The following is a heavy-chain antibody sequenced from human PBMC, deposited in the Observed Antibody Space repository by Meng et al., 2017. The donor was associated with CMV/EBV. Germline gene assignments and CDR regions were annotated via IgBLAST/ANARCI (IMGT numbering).Heavy chain of an antibody. J-gene: IGHJ3*01. CDR2: ISSSGSTI. Sequence: GESLKISCAASGFSVSSYEVNWVRRAPGKGLEWVSFISSSGSTIHYADSVKGRFTISRDNAKNSLYLQMNSLRAEDTAVYYCAREPAPYDSSGHDGFDVWGQGTMVTVSS. D-gene: IGHD3-22*01. CDR3: AREPAPYDSSGHDGFDV. CDR1: GFSVSSYE. V-gene: IGHV3-48*03.